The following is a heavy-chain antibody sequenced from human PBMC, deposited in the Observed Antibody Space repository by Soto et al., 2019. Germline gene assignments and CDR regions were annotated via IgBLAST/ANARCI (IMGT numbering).Heavy chain of an antibody. V-gene: IGHV1-69*12. CDR1: GGTFSSYA. CDR2: IIPIFGTA. CDR3: ARSPEGWSGYRYWFDP. D-gene: IGHD3-3*01. J-gene: IGHJ5*02. Sequence: QVQLVQSGAEVKKPGSSVKVSCKASGGTFSSYAISWVRQAPGQGLEWMGGIIPIFGTATYAQKFQGRVTITADESTSTAYMELSSLRSEDTAVYYCARSPEGWSGYRYWFDPWGQGTLVTVSS.